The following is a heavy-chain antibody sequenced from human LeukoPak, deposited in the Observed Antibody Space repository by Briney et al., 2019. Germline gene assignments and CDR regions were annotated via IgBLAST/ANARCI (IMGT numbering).Heavy chain of an antibody. V-gene: IGHV3-30*04. CDR3: ARDRAAFKYFQH. J-gene: IGHJ1*01. Sequence: PGGSLRLSCAASGFTFSSYAMHWVRQAPGKGLEWVAVISYDGSNKYYADSVKGRFTISRDNSKNTLYLQMNSLRAEDTAVYYCARDRAAFKYFQHWGQGTLVTVSS. D-gene: IGHD2-15*01. CDR1: GFTFSSYA. CDR2: ISYDGSNK.